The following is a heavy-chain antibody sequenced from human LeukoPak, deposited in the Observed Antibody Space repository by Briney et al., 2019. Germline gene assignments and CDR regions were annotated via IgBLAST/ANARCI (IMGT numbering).Heavy chain of an antibody. V-gene: IGHV4-4*02. D-gene: IGHD1-26*01. CDR2: ISLRGLT. J-gene: IGHJ4*02. Sequence: PSETLSLTCGVSGGSISGTNWWSWVRPPPGQGLEWIGEISLRGLTHYNPSLRSRLTMSVDESKNQVSLTLTSVTAADTATYFCSRESGPFCPFGYWGQGTLVIVSS. CDR1: GGSISGTNW. CDR3: SRESGPFCPFGY.